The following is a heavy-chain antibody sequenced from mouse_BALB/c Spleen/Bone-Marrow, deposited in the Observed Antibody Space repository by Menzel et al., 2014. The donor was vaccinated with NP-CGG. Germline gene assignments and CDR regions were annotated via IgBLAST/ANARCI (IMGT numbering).Heavy chain of an antibody. CDR2: ILPGSGST. J-gene: IGHJ2*01. D-gene: IGHD2-10*01. Sequence: QVQLKESGAEVMKSRASVKISCRATGYRFSSFWIEWIKQRPGHGLEWIGKILPGSGSTNYNEKFKGKATLSADTSSNTAYMQLSSLTFEDSAVYFCAREGAFYGNPFDFWGQGTTLTVSS. CDR3: AREGAFYGNPFDF. CDR1: GYRFSSFW. V-gene: IGHV1-9*01.